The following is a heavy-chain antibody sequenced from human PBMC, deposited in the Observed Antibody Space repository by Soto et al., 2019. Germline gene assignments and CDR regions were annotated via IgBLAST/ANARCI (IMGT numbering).Heavy chain of an antibody. D-gene: IGHD3-10*01. V-gene: IGHV1-69*02. CDR3: ARGSMYYYGSGSYFKAY. J-gene: IGHJ4*02. CDR2: IIPILGIA. CDR1: GGTFSSYT. Sequence: SVKVSCKASGGTFSSYTISWVRQAPGQGLEWMGRIIPILGIANYAQKFQGRVTITADKSTSTAYMELSSLRSEDTAVYYCARGSMYYYGSGSYFKAYWGQGTLVTVSS.